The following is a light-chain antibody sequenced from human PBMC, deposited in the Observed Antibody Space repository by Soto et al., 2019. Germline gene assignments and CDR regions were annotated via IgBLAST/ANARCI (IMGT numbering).Light chain of an antibody. CDR2: DAS. V-gene: IGKV3-11*01. Sequence: EIVLTQSPATLSLSPLEIATLSFRASQSVSSYLAWYQQKPGQAPRLLIYDASNRATGIPARFSGSGSGTDFTLTISSLETEDFAVYYCQQSSNWPTFGQGTKVDI. CDR1: QSVSSY. J-gene: IGKJ1*01. CDR3: QQSSNWPT.